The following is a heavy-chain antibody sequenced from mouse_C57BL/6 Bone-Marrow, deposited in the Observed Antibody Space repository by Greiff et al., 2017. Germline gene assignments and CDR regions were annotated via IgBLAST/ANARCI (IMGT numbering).Heavy chain of an antibody. CDR2: IDPENGDT. CDR3: TERYFDV. Sequence: EVQGVESGAELVRPGASVKLSCTASGFNIKDDYMHWVKQRPEQGLEWIGWIDPENGDTEYASKFQGKATITADPSSNTAYLQLSSLTSEDTAVYYCTERYFDVWGTGTTVTVAA. V-gene: IGHV14-4*01. J-gene: IGHJ1*03. CDR1: GFNIKDDY.